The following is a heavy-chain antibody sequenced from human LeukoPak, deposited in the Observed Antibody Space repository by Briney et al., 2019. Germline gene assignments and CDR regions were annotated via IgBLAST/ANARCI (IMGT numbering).Heavy chain of an antibody. CDR1: GFTFSSYA. CDR3: ARTPSITIFGVVAHYGMDV. Sequence: GSLRLSCAASGFTFSSYAMSWVRQAPGKGLEWIGEINHSGSTNYNPSLKSRVTISVDTSKNQFSLKLSSVTAADTAVYYCARTPSITIFGVVAHYGMDVWGQGTTVTVSS. V-gene: IGHV4-34*01. J-gene: IGHJ6*02. D-gene: IGHD3-3*01. CDR2: INHSGST.